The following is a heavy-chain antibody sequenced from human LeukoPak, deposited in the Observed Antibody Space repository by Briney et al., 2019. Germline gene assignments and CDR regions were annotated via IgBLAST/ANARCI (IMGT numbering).Heavy chain of an antibody. CDR1: GPTFSSYA. CDR2: ISGSGGST. CDR3: ARNWFDP. J-gene: IGHJ5*02. Sequence: GGSLRLSCAASGPTFSSYAMSWVRQAPGKGLEWVSAISGSGGSTYYADSVKGRFTISRDKSKNTVYLQMNSLRFEDTAMYYCARNWFDPWGQGTPVTVSS. V-gene: IGHV3-23*01.